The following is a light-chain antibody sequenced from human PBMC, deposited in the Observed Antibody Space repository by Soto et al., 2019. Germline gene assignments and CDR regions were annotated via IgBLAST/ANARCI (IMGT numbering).Light chain of an antibody. CDR3: QQFSSYPLT. CDR2: DAS. CDR1: QTVRNNY. V-gene: IGKV3-20*01. Sequence: EFVLTPSPGTLSLSPGERATLSCMASQTVRNNYLAWYQQKPGQAPRLLIYDASSRATGIPDRFSGGGSGTDFTLTISRLEPEDFAVYYCQQFSSYPLTFGGGTKVDIK. J-gene: IGKJ4*01.